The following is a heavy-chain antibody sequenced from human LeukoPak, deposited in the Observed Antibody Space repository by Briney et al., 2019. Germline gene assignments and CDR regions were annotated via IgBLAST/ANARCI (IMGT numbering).Heavy chain of an antibody. CDR1: GYTFTSYD. CDR3: ARAPYSSGPHRGQRGNWFDP. Sequence: ASVKVSCKASGYTFTSYDINWVRQATGQGLEWMGWMNPNSGNTGYAQKFQGRVTMTRNTSISTAYMELSSLRSEDTAVYYCARAPYSSGPHRGQRGNWFDPWGQGTLVTVSS. V-gene: IGHV1-8*01. J-gene: IGHJ5*02. CDR2: MNPNSGNT. D-gene: IGHD6-19*01.